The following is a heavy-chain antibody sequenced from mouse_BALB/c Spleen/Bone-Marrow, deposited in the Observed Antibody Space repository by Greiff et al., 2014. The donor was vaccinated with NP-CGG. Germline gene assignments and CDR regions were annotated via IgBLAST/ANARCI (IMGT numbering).Heavy chain of an antibody. Sequence: VQLQQSGPGLVKPSQSLSLTCSVTGYSITSSYYWNWIRQFPGNKLEWMGYISYDGINNYNPSLKNRISITRDTSKNQFFLRLNSVTTEDTATYYCAALWSEGYYFDYWGQGATLTASS. CDR3: AALWSEGYYFDY. CDR1: GYSITSSYY. CDR2: ISYDGIN. V-gene: IGHV3-6*02. J-gene: IGHJ2*01.